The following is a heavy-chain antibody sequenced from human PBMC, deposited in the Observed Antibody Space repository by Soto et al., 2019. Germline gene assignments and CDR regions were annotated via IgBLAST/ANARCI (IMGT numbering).Heavy chain of an antibody. CDR1: GGSISSGGYY. D-gene: IGHD2-21*01. J-gene: IGHJ6*03. V-gene: IGHV4-61*08. CDR2: IYYSGST. CDR3: AREVNDYYYYMDV. Sequence: SETLSLTCTVSGGSISSGGYYWSWIRQPPGKRLEWIGYIYYSGSTNYNPSLKSRVTISVDTSKNQFSLKLSSVTAADTAVYYCAREVNDYYYYMDVWGKGTTVTVSS.